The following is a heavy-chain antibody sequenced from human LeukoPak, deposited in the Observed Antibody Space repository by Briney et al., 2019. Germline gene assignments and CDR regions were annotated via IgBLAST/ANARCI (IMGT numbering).Heavy chain of an antibody. V-gene: IGHV3-23*01. CDR2: ISGSGGST. Sequence: PGGPLRLSCAASGFTFSSYAMSWVRQAPGKGLEWVSAISGSGGSTYYADSVKGRFTISRDNSKNTLYLQMNSLRAEDTAVYYCAKGSSYYYDSSGYYGHWGQGTLVTVSS. D-gene: IGHD3-22*01. J-gene: IGHJ4*02. CDR3: AKGSSYYYDSSGYYGH. CDR1: GFTFSSYA.